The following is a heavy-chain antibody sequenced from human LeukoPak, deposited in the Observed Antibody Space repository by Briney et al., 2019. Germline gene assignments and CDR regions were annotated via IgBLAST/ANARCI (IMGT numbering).Heavy chain of an antibody. Sequence: PSETLSLTCTVSGGSISSNAYYWAWIRQPPGKGLEWIGSIYSSVSTYYNPSLKSRVTISVDTSKNQFSLRLSSVTAADTAVYYCARGTTMVRGVKSKFYGMDVWGQGTTVTVSS. V-gene: IGHV4-39*01. J-gene: IGHJ6*02. D-gene: IGHD3-10*01. CDR2: IYSSVST. CDR3: ARGTTMVRGVKSKFYGMDV. CDR1: GGSISSNAYY.